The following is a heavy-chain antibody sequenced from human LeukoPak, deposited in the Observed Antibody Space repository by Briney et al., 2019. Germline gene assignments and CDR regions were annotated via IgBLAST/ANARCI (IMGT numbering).Heavy chain of an antibody. CDR2: IYYSGHT. CDR1: GGSITSSSSAYY. J-gene: IGHJ4*02. V-gene: IGHV4-39*01. CDR3: VRHEVNPNFAC. Sequence: PSETLSLTCTVSGGSITSSSSAYYWGWVRQPPGKGLEWIGSIYYSGHTYYGPSLKSRVTISLDTTKIQYSLKVSSVTATDTAVYYCVRHEVNPNFACWGQGTLVTVSS.